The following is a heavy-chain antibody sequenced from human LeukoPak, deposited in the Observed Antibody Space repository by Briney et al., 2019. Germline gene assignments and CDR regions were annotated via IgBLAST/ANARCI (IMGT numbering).Heavy chain of an antibody. J-gene: IGHJ3*02. Sequence: PGGSLRLSCAASGFTFSSYGMHWVRQAPGKGLEWVSYISSSGSTIYYADSVKGRFTISRDNAKNSLYLQMNSLRAEDTAVYYCARASLAFDAFDIWGQGTMVTVSS. CDR2: ISSSGSTI. CDR3: ARASLAFDAFDI. CDR1: GFTFSSYG. V-gene: IGHV3-48*04.